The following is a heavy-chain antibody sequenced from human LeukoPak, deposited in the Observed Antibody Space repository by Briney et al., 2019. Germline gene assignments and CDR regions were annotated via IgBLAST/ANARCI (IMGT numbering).Heavy chain of an antibody. CDR3: AREGYFDSSGYYLNWLDP. J-gene: IGHJ5*02. CDR2: IYYSGST. D-gene: IGHD3-22*01. CDR1: GGSISSGGYY. V-gene: IGHV4-31*03. Sequence: SETLSLTCTVSGGSISSGGYYWSWIRQHPGKGLEWIGYIYYSGSTYYNPSLKSRVTISVDTSKNQFSLKLTSVTAADTAIYYCAREGYFDSSGYYLNWLDPWGQGTLVTVSS.